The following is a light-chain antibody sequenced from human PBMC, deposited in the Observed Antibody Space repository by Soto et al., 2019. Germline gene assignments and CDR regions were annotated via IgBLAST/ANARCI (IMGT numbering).Light chain of an antibody. J-gene: IGKJ4*01. CDR1: QSVSSY. CDR3: QSLGT. Sequence: EIVLTQSPATLSLSPGERATLSCRASQSVSSYLAWYQQKPGQAPRLLIYDASNRATGIPARFSGSGSGTDFTLTISSLEPEDVAVYYCQSLGTFGGGTKVEIK. V-gene: IGKV3-11*01. CDR2: DAS.